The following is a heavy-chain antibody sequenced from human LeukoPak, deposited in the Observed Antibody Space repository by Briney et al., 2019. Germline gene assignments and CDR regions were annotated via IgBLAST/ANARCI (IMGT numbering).Heavy chain of an antibody. CDR2: ISGSGGST. J-gene: IGHJ4*02. V-gene: IGHV3-23*01. CDR3: AKVWWELLDYFDY. D-gene: IGHD1-26*01. CDR1: GFTFSSYA. Sequence: GGSLRLSCAASGFTFSSYAMSWVRQAPGKGLEWVSAISGSGGSTYYADSVKGRFTISRDDSKNTLYLQMNSLRAEDTAVYYCAKVWWELLDYFDYWGQGTLVTVSS.